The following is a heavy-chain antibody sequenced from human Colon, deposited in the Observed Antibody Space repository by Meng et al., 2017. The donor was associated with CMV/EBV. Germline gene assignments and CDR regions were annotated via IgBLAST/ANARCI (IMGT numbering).Heavy chain of an antibody. CDR3: ATLKWLNYFFEY. J-gene: IGHJ4*02. V-gene: IGHV3-23*01. D-gene: IGHD5-24*01. Sequence: SCVASGFSFPTYAMRWVRQAPGRGLEWVSSISRDGDDTYYAESVKGRFIVSRDNSKNTLYLQVNGLRAEDTAVYYCATLKWLNYFFEYWGQGTLVTVSS. CDR1: GFSFPTYA. CDR2: ISRDGDDT.